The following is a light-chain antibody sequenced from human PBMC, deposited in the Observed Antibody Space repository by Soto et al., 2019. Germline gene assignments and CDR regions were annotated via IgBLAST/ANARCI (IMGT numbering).Light chain of an antibody. CDR3: CSYTTSRTYV. J-gene: IGLJ1*01. V-gene: IGLV2-14*03. CDR1: SSDVGAYNY. CDR2: DVN. Sequence: QSVLTQPASVSGSPGQSIAISCTGTSSDVGAYNYVSWYQQHPGKAPKLMIYDVNNRPSGVSNRFSGSKSGNTASLTISGLQADDDADYYCCSYTTSRTYVFGTGTKVTVL.